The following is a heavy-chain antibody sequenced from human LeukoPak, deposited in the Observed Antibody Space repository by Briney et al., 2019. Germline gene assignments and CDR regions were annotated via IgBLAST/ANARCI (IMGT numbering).Heavy chain of an antibody. Sequence: PSETLSLTCAVSGDSISSDYWSWVRQPPGKGLEWIGYTYYTGSTNYNPSLKSRVTISVDTSKNQFSLKLSSVTAADTAVYYCARRAPKYCSSTSCYRVFAFDIWGQGTMVAVSS. CDR1: GDSISSDY. J-gene: IGHJ3*02. CDR2: TYYTGST. D-gene: IGHD2-2*01. V-gene: IGHV4-59*12. CDR3: ARRAPKYCSSTSCYRVFAFDI.